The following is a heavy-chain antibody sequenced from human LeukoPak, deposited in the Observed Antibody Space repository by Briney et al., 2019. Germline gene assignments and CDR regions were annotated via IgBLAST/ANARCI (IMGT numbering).Heavy chain of an antibody. CDR1: GFTFSSYS. CDR2: ISTSSSYI. J-gene: IGHJ4*02. V-gene: IGHV3-21*06. CDR3: ARGKFDSSGYYIDY. D-gene: IGHD3-22*01. Sequence: GGSLRLSCSASGFTFSSYSMNWVRQAPGKGLEWVSFISTSSSYIYYADSVKGRFTISRDSAKNSVYLQMNSLRSEDTAVYYCARGKFDSSGYYIDYWGQGTLVTVSS.